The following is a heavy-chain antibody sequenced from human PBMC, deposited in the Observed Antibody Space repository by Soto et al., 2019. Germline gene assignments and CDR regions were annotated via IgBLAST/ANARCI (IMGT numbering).Heavy chain of an antibody. D-gene: IGHD3-3*01. CDR3: ARDDRRFEFDY. J-gene: IGHJ4*02. V-gene: IGHV3-7*01. Sequence: PGGSLRLSCAASGFPFSSYWMSWVRQAPGKGLEWVANIKQDGSEKYYVDSVKGRFTISRDNAKNSLYLQMNSLRAEDTAVYYCARDDRRFEFDYWGQGTLVTVSS. CDR2: IKQDGSEK. CDR1: GFPFSSYW.